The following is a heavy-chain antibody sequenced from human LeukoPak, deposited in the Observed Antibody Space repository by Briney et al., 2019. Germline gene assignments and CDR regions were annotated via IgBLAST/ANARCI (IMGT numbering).Heavy chain of an antibody. Sequence: SETLSLTCTVSGGSIISYYWSWIRQPPGKGLEWIGHIYHSGNTYYNPSLYSRLTISVDKSKNQFSLKLSSVTAADTAVYYCARASVRGATKDAFDIWGQGTMVTVSS. J-gene: IGHJ3*02. CDR1: GGSIISYY. V-gene: IGHV4-59*12. CDR2: IYHSGNT. D-gene: IGHD3-10*01. CDR3: ARASVRGATKDAFDI.